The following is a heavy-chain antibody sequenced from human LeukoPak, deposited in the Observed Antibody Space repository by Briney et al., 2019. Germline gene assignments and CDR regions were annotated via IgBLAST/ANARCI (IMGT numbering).Heavy chain of an antibody. J-gene: IGHJ4*02. D-gene: IGHD6-13*01. CDR2: IWSDGSNK. V-gene: IGHV3-33*06. Sequence: GGSLRLSCAASGFTFSNYAIHWVRQAPGKGLEWVAVIWSDGSNKRFADSVKGRFTISRDNSKNTLYLQMNSLRVEDTAVYFCAKVVGSTWFFDYWGQGTLVTVSS. CDR1: GFTFSNYA. CDR3: AKVVGSTWFFDY.